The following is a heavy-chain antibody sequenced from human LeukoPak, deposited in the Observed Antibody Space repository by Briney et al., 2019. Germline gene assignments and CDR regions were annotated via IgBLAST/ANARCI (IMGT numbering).Heavy chain of an antibody. CDR3: ARTRYDFWSGYEKTIDY. CDR2: IYYSGST. CDR1: GGSISSSSYY. D-gene: IGHD3-3*01. V-gene: IGHV4-39*07. Sequence: KASETLSLTCTISGGSISSSSYYWGWIRQPPGKGLEWIGSIYYSGSTYYNPSLKSRVTISVDTSKNQFSLKLSSVTAADTAVYYCARTRYDFWSGYEKTIDYWGQGTLVTVSS. J-gene: IGHJ4*02.